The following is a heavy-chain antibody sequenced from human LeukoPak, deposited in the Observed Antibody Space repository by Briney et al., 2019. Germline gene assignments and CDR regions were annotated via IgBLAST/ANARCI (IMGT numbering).Heavy chain of an antibody. J-gene: IGHJ6*02. D-gene: IGHD4-17*01. CDR1: GFTFSSYA. V-gene: IGHV3-23*01. CDR2: ISGGGSRT. CDR3: AKAYGGYVSYYSGMDV. Sequence: GGSLRLSCAASGFTFSSYAMSWVRQAPGKGLEWVSAISGGGSRTYYVGSVRGRFTISRDNSKNTLYLQMNSLRAEDTAVYYCAKAYGGYVSYYSGMDVWGQGTTVTVSS.